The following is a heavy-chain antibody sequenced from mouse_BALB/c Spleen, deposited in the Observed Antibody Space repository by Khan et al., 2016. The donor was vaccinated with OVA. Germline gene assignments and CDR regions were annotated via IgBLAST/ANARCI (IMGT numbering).Heavy chain of an antibody. CDR2: IWGGGDT. V-gene: IGHV2-6-4*01. Sequence: QVQLQQSGPGLVAPSQSLSITCTVSGFSLSRYNIHWVRQPPGKGLNWLGVIWGGGDTDYNSTLKSRLSIIKDNSKSQVFLKMNSLQTDDTAMYYCARAYCTNDGYYGMDYWGQGTSVTVAS. J-gene: IGHJ4*01. CDR1: GFSLSRYN. D-gene: IGHD2-10*01. CDR3: ARAYCTNDGYYGMDY.